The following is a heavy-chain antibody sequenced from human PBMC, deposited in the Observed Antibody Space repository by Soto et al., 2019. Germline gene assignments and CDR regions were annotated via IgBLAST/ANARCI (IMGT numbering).Heavy chain of an antibody. D-gene: IGHD3-10*01. J-gene: IGHJ4*02. CDR1: GFTFDDYA. CDR3: ARELLLTSGSLDY. Sequence: PGGSLRLSCAASGFTFDDYAMHWVRQAPGKGLEWVSGIRWNSGSKGYADSVKGRFTISRDNSKNTLYLQMNSLRAEDTAVYYCARELLLTSGSLDYWGQGTLVTVSS. V-gene: IGHV3-9*01. CDR2: IRWNSGSK.